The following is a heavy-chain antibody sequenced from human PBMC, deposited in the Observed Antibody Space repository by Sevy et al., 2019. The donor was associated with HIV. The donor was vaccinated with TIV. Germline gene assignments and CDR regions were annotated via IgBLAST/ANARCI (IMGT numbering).Heavy chain of an antibody. V-gene: IGHV3-30-3*01. J-gene: IGHJ5*02. CDR1: GFTFDNYW. D-gene: IGHD4-17*01. CDR2: IIYDGSKK. CDR3: ARDQHDYAGNVRTGWFDP. Sequence: GGSLRLSCVASGFTFDNYWMQWVRQAPGKGLEWVADIIYDGSKKYYADSVKGRFTISRDNSKNTLYLQMNSLRAEDTAVYYCARDQHDYAGNVRTGWFDPWGQGTLVTVSS.